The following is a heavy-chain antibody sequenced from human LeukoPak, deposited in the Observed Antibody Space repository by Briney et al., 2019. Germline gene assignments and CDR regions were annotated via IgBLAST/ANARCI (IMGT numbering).Heavy chain of an antibody. CDR3: AREMVRFYYFDY. CDR2: IYSGGST. CDR1: GFTFSGSA. Sequence: GGSLRLSCAASGFTFSGSAMHWVRQAPGKGLEWVSVIYSGGSTYYADSVKGRFTISRDNSKNTLYLQMNSLRAEDTAVYYCAREMVRFYYFDYWGQGTLVTVSS. J-gene: IGHJ4*02. V-gene: IGHV3-66*01. D-gene: IGHD2-8*01.